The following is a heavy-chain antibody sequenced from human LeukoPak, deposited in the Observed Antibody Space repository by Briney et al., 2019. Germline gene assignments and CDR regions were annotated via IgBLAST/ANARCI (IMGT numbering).Heavy chain of an antibody. CDR1: GGSMSSYY. CDR2: IYYSGSI. D-gene: IGHD4-11*01. Sequence: SETLSLTCAVSGGSMSSYYWSWIRQPPGKGLEWIGYIYYSGSINYNPSLKSRVTISVDTSKNQFSLKLSSVTAADTAVYYCARLRGNYFPDYWGQGTLVTVSS. V-gene: IGHV4-59*01. CDR3: ARLRGNYFPDY. J-gene: IGHJ4*02.